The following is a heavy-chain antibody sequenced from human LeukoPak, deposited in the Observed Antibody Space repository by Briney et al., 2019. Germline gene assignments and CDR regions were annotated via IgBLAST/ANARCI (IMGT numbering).Heavy chain of an antibody. V-gene: IGHV4-4*07. CDR2: IYASGST. CDR1: GGSISSYS. Sequence: RPSETLSLTCTVSGGSISSYSWSWIRQPAGKGLEWIGRIYASGSTIYNPSLESRVTMSVDTSKNQFSLKLNSVTAADTAVFYCAANSADYNTLGSSYKVWGQGTLVTVSS. CDR3: AANSADYNTLGSSYKV. J-gene: IGHJ4*02. D-gene: IGHD3-10*01.